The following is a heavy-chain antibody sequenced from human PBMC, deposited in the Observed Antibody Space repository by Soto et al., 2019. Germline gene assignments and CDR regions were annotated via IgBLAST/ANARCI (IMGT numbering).Heavy chain of an antibody. CDR2: ISGSGGST. Sequence: GGSLRLSCAASGFTFSSYAMSLVRQAPGKGLEWVSAISGSGGSTYYADSVKGRFTISRDNSKNTLYLQMNSLRAEDTAVYYCAKGSSITIFGVGYYYYYGMDVWGQGTTVTVSS. CDR3: AKGSSITIFGVGYYYYYGMDV. V-gene: IGHV3-23*01. D-gene: IGHD3-3*01. CDR1: GFTFSSYA. J-gene: IGHJ6*02.